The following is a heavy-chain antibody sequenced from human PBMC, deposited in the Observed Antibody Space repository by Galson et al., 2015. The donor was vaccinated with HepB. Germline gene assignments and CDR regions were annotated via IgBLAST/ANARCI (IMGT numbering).Heavy chain of an antibody. J-gene: IGHJ6*02. CDR3: ARDDIAAAGGKYYYYYGMDV. Sequence: SVKVSCKASGYTFTSYGISWVRQAPGQGLEWMGWISAYNGNTNYAQKLQGRVTMTTDTSMSTAYMELRSLRSDDTAVYYCARDDIAAAGGKYYYYYGMDVWGQGTTVTVSS. D-gene: IGHD6-13*01. V-gene: IGHV1-18*01. CDR2: ISAYNGNT. CDR1: GYTFTSYG.